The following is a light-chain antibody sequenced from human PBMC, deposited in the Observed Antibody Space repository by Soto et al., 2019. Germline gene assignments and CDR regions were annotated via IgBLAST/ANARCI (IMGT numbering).Light chain of an antibody. J-gene: IGKJ3*01. Sequence: DIQMTQSPSSLSASVGDRVTITCRASQSISRYLNWYQQRPGKAPKFLIYAASTLQRGVPSRFSGSGFGTEFTLTISSLQPDDFATYYCQQYNSYSPITFGPGTKVDIK. CDR2: AAS. CDR1: QSISRY. V-gene: IGKV1-16*01. CDR3: QQYNSYSPIT.